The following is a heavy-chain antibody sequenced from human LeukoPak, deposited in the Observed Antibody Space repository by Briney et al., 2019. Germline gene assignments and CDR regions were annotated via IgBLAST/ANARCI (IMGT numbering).Heavy chain of an antibody. Sequence: GGSLRLSCAASGFTFSSYAMSWVRQAPGKGLEWVSAISGSGGSTYYADSVKGRFTISGDNSKNTLYLQMNSLRAEDTAVYYCAKASLSGSGSPWGQGTLVTVSS. CDR1: GFTFSSYA. J-gene: IGHJ5*02. CDR2: ISGSGGST. CDR3: AKASLSGSGSP. D-gene: IGHD3-10*01. V-gene: IGHV3-23*01.